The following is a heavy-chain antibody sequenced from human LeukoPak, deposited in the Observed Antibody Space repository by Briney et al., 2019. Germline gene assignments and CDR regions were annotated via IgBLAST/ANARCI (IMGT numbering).Heavy chain of an antibody. Sequence: PGGSLRLSCAASGFTFSSYGMHWVRRAPGKGLEWVAVIWYDGSNKYYADSVKGRFTISRDNSKNTLYLQMNGLRAEDTAVYYCARDRTHYADYRGQGTLVTVSS. V-gene: IGHV3-33*08. CDR1: GFTFSSYG. CDR3: ARDRTHYADY. J-gene: IGHJ4*02. CDR2: IWYDGSNK.